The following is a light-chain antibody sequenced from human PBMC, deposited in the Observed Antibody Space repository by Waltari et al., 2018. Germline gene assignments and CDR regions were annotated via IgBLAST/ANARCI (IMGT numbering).Light chain of an antibody. J-gene: IGKJ5*01. CDR3: MQATHWPVT. Sequence: DVGLTQSPLSPSVTLGQPASLSCRSSQSLVYTDGISYLNWFHQRPGQAPRRLIYTVSSGDSGSPHSLGGSGSGTDFTLIIRGVEADDVGVYFGMQATHWPVTFGQGTRLEIK. CDR2: TVS. V-gene: IGKV2-30*01. CDR1: QSLVYTDGISY.